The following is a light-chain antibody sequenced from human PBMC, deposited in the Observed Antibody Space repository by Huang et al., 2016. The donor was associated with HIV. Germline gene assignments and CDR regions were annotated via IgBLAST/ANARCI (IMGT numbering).Light chain of an antibody. CDR3: QQYNNWRT. Sequence: EIVMTQSPATLSVSPGERATLSCRASQSVSSNLAWYQQKPAQAPRLLIYGASTRATGIPARFSGSGSGTEFTLTISSLQSEDFAVYYCQQYNNWRTFGQGTKVEIK. J-gene: IGKJ1*01. CDR2: GAS. CDR1: QSVSSN. V-gene: IGKV3-15*01.